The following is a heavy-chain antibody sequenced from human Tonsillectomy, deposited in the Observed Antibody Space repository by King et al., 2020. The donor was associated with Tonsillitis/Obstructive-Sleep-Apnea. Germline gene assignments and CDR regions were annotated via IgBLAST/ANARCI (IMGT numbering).Heavy chain of an antibody. CDR2: ISGSGGTT. CDR1: GFTFSTYA. Sequence: VQLVESGGGLVQPGGSLRLSCVASGFTFSTYAMTWVRQAPGKGLEWVSAISGSGGTTYYADSVKGRFTISRDNSQNTLYLQMNSLGADDTAVYYCATIFRGDIFDVWGQGTMVTVSS. CDR3: ATIFRGDIFDV. D-gene: IGHD2-15*01. V-gene: IGHV3-23*04. J-gene: IGHJ3*01.